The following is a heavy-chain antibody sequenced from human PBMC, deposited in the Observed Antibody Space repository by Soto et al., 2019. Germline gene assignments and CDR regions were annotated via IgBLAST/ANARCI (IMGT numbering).Heavy chain of an antibody. V-gene: IGHV4-34*01. CDR1: GGSFSGYY. J-gene: IGHJ4*02. CDR2: INHSGST. CDR3: ARGGGSSFSYYFDY. Sequence: QVQLQQWGAGLLKPSETLSLTCAVYGGSFSGYYWSWIRQPPGKGLEWIGEINHSGSTNYNPSLKSRVTISVDTSKNQFSLKLRSVTAADTAVYYCARGGGSSFSYYFDYWGQGTLVTVSS. D-gene: IGHD6-6*01.